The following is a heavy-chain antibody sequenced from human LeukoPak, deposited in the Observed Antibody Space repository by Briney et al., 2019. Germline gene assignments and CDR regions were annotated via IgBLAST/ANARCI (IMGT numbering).Heavy chain of an antibody. V-gene: IGHV1-24*01. CDR2: FDPEDGET. Sequence: ASMKVSCKASGYTFTGYYMHWVRQAPGKGLEWMGGFDPEDGETIYAQKFQGRVTMTEDTSTDTDYMELSSLRSEDTAVYYCATAFNYDSSGYYYDYWGQGTLVTVSS. CDR3: ATAFNYDSSGYYYDY. CDR1: GYTFTGYY. J-gene: IGHJ4*02. D-gene: IGHD3-22*01.